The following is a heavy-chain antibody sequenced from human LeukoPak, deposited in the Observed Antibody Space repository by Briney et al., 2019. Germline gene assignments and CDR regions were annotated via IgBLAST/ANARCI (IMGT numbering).Heavy chain of an antibody. CDR2: ISPNSGGT. CDR3: ARESGLGGYPIDY. V-gene: IGHV1-2*02. Sequence: ASVKVSCKASGYTFTSYYIHWVRQAPGQGLEWMGWISPNSGGTKYAQKFQGRVTLTRDTSISTAYMELSRLRSDDTAVYYCARESGLGGYPIDYWGQGTLVTVSS. D-gene: IGHD3-10*01. J-gene: IGHJ4*02. CDR1: GYTFTSYY.